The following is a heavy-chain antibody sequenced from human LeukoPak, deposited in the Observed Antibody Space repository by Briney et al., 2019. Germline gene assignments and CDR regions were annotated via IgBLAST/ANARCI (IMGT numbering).Heavy chain of an antibody. D-gene: IGHD2-15*01. V-gene: IGHV4-61*02. J-gene: IGHJ4*02. Sequence: SETLSLTCTVSGGSISSGSYYWSWIRQPAGKGLEWIGRIYTSGSTNYNPSLKSRVTISVDTSKNQFSLKLSSVTAADTAVYYCARGYCSGGSCYSSVSYFDYWGQGTLVTVSS. CDR3: ARGYCSGGSCYSSVSYFDY. CDR1: GGSISSGSYY. CDR2: IYTSGST.